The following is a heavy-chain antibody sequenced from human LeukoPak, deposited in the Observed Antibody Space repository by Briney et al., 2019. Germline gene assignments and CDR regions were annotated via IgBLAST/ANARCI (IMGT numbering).Heavy chain of an antibody. CDR2: ISGYNGNT. CDR1: GYTFNSYG. V-gene: IGHV1-18*01. Sequence: ASVKVSCKASGYTFNSYGISWVRQAPGQGLEWMGWISGYNGNTYYAQKFQGRVTMTTDISTSTAYMELRSLRSDDTAVYYCARDLYYYDSSGYFHDSFDIWGQGTRVTVSS. CDR3: ARDLYYYDSSGYFHDSFDI. J-gene: IGHJ3*02. D-gene: IGHD3-22*01.